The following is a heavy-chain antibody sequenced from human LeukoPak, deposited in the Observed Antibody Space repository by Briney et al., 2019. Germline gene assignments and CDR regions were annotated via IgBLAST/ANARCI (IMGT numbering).Heavy chain of an antibody. CDR1: GFTFSSYG. CDR2: IRYDGSNK. V-gene: IGHV3-30*02. CDR3: AKGSSYSYGYNDY. D-gene: IGHD5-18*01. Sequence: GGSLRLSCAASGFTFSSYGTHWVRQAPGKGLEWVAFIRYDGSNKYYVDSVKGRFTISRDNSKNTLYLQMNSLRAEDTAIYYCAKGSSYSYGYNDYWGQGTLVTVSS. J-gene: IGHJ4*02.